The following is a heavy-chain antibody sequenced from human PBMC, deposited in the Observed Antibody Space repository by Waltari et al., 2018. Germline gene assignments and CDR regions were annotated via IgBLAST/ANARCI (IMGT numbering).Heavy chain of an antibody. J-gene: IGHJ4*02. Sequence: EVQLLESGGGLVQPGGSLRLTCTASGITFSSYAMSWVRQAPGKGWEWFSAISGSGGYTYYADSVKGRFTISRDNSKSTLYLQVNSLRAEDTAVYYCAKERILAYDGKPEPDFDYWGQGTLVTVSS. V-gene: IGHV3-23*01. CDR3: AKERILAYDGKPEPDFDY. CDR1: GITFSSYA. CDR2: ISGSGGYT. D-gene: IGHD3-10*01.